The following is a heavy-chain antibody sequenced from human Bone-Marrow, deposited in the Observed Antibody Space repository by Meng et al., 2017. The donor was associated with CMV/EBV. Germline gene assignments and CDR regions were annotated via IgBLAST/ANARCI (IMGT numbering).Heavy chain of an antibody. J-gene: IGHJ4*02. CDR1: GYVSSCGDY. CDR3: VRYCYDTSGYYYFDY. V-gene: IGHV4-31*02. D-gene: IGHD3-22*01. CDR2: IYYSGSA. Sequence: GYVSSCGDYWCWIRQHPGKSLEWIGYIYYSGSAYYSPSLKSRVTISVDTSKNQFSLKLSSVTAADTAVYYCVRYCYDTSGYYYFDYWGQGTLVTVSS.